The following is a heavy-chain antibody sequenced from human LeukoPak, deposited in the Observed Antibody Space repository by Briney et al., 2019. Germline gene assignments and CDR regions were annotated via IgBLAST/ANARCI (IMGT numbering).Heavy chain of an antibody. J-gene: IGHJ4*02. CDR1: GGSFSGYY. Sequence: SETLSLTCAVYGGSFSGYYWSWIRQPPGKGLEWIGEINHSGSTNYNPSLKSRVTISVDTSRNQFSLKLSSVTAADTAVYYCARGVIFDYWGQGTLVTVSS. V-gene: IGHV4-34*01. D-gene: IGHD2/OR15-2a*01. CDR2: INHSGST. CDR3: ARGVIFDY.